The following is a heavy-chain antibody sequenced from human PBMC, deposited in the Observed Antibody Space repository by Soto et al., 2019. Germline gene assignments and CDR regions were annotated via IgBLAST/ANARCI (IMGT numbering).Heavy chain of an antibody. Sequence: ASVKVSCKASGYSFTIYSMNWVRQAPGQGHEWMVIINPNDGTTTYAPKFQGRVTMTRDTSTNTVYMELTSLRSEDTAVYFCARINYGVGRAFDIWGQGTMVTVSS. CDR1: GYSFTIYS. V-gene: IGHV1-46*01. CDR2: INPNDGTT. CDR3: ARINYGVGRAFDI. J-gene: IGHJ3*02. D-gene: IGHD4-17*01.